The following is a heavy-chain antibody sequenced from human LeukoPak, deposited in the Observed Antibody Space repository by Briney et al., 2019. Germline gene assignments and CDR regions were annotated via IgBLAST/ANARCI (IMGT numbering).Heavy chain of an antibody. D-gene: IGHD5-18*01. CDR1: GYTFTSYH. V-gene: IGHV1-46*01. CDR2: INPGGGST. J-gene: IGHJ4*02. CDR3: ARGLIQNDF. Sequence: ASVNVSCKASGYTFTSYHIHWVRQAPGQGLEWMGVINPGGGSTSYAQRFQGRVTMTRDTSTSTVYMELSSLRSEDTAVYYCARGLIQNDFWCQGTLVTVSS.